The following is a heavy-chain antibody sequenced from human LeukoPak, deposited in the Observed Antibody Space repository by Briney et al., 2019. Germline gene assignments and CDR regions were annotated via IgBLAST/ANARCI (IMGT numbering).Heavy chain of an antibody. V-gene: IGHV4-39*01. Sequence: SETLSLTCTVSGGSLSSYEYYWGWIRQPPGKGLEWIGNTYYTGSTYYNPSLRSRVTMSVDTSKNQFSLKMSSVTAADTAVYYCARLSKGRYFDYIFDHWGQGTVVTVSS. CDR3: ARLSKGRYFDYIFDH. D-gene: IGHD3-9*01. CDR1: GGSLSSYEYY. CDR2: TYYTGST. J-gene: IGHJ4*02.